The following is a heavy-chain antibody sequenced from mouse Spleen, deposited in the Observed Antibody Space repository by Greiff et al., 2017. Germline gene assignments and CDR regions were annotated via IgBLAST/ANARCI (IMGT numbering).Heavy chain of an antibody. J-gene: IGHJ3*01. CDR2: IDPENGDT. CDR1: GFNIKDDY. V-gene: IGHV14-4*01. CDR3: TGDSSGYVTY. D-gene: IGHD3-2*01. Sequence: VQLKQSGAELVRPGASVKLSCTASGFNIKDDYMHWVKQRPEQGLEWIGWIDPENGDTEYASKFQGKATITADTSSNTAYLQLSSLTSEDTAVYYCTGDSSGYVTYWGQGTLVTVSA.